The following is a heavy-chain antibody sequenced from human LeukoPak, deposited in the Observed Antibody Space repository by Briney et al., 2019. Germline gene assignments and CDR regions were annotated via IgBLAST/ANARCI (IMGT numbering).Heavy chain of an antibody. V-gene: IGHV1-2*02. Sequence: ASVKVSCKASGYTFTGYYMHWVRQAPGQGLEWMGWINPNSGGTNYAQKFQGRVTMTRDTSISTAYMELSRLRSDDTAVYYCAREKYYYDSSGYYFFRYYYMTSGAKGPRSPSP. CDR3: AREKYYYDSSGYYFFRYYYMTS. CDR1: GYTFTGYY. CDR2: INPNSGGT. J-gene: IGHJ6*03. D-gene: IGHD3-22*01.